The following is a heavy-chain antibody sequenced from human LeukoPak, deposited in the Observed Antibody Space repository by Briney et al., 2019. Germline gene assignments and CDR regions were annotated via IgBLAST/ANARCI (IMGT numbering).Heavy chain of an antibody. J-gene: IGHJ4*02. Sequence: GRSLRLSCAASGFTFSSYGMPWVRQAPGKGLEWVAVISYDGSNKYYADSVKGRFTISRDNSKNTLYLQMNSLRAEDTAVYYCANCPSGHYYDSSGSYSAWGQGTLVTVSS. D-gene: IGHD3-22*01. CDR1: GFTFSSYG. CDR3: ANCPSGHYYDSSGSYSA. CDR2: ISYDGSNK. V-gene: IGHV3-30*18.